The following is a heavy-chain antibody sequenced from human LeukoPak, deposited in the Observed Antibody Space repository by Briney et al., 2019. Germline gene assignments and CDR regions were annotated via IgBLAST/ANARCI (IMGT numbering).Heavy chain of an antibody. CDR3: ARAAEYCSSTSCYEGEYFQH. Sequence: SQTLSLTXTVSGGSISSGSYYWSWIRQPAGKGLEWIGRIYTSGSTNYNPSLKSRVTISVDTSKNQFSLKLSSVTAADTAVYYCARAAEYCSSTSCYEGEYFQHWGQGTLVTVSS. D-gene: IGHD2-2*01. CDR1: GGSISSGSYY. CDR2: IYTSGST. J-gene: IGHJ1*01. V-gene: IGHV4-61*02.